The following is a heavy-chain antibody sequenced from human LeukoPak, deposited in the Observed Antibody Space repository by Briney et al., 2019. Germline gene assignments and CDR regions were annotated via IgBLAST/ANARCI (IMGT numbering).Heavy chain of an antibody. V-gene: IGHV3-30*18. CDR2: ISYDGSNK. CDR1: GFTFSSYG. D-gene: IGHD1-26*01. CDR3: AKVSSPPYSGSYDY. J-gene: IGHJ4*02. Sequence: GGSLRLSCAASGFTFSSYGMHWVRQAPGKGLEWVAVISYDGSNKHYADSVKGRFTISRDNSKNTLYLQMNSLRAEDTAVYYCAKVSSPPYSGSYDYWGQGTLVTVSS.